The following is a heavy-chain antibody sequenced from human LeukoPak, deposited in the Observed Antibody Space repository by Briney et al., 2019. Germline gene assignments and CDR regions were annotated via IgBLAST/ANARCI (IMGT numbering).Heavy chain of an antibody. D-gene: IGHD3-3*01. CDR3: ATDGGVGIFDV. CDR1: GGSISSYY. V-gene: IGHV4-59*01. J-gene: IGHJ3*01. CDR2: ISYSGST. Sequence: SEALSLTCTVSGGSISSYYWSWIRQPPGKGLEWIGYISYSGSTNYNPSLKSRVTISVDTSKNQFSLKLSSVTAADTAMYYCATDGGVGIFDVWGQGTMVTVSS.